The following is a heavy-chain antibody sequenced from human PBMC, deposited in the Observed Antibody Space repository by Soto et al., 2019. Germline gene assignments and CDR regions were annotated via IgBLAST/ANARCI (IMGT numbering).Heavy chain of an antibody. D-gene: IGHD6-13*01. Sequence: GASVKVSCKASGYTFTSYGISWVRQAPGQGLEWMGWISAYNGNTNYAQKLQGRVTMTTDTSTSTAYMELRSLRSDDTAVYYCARALLAAAGTWIQHHYDYYYGMDVWGQGTTVTVSS. J-gene: IGHJ6*02. CDR1: GYTFTSYG. V-gene: IGHV1-18*01. CDR2: ISAYNGNT. CDR3: ARALLAAAGTWIQHHYDYYYGMDV.